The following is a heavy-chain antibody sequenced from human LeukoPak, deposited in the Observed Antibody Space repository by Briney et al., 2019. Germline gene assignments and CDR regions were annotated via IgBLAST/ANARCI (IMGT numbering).Heavy chain of an antibody. J-gene: IGHJ4*02. V-gene: IGHV3-23*01. CDR2: ISGSGGST. CDR1: GFTFYDYA. Sequence: SGGSLRLSCAASGFTFYDYAMSWVRQAPGKGLEWVSAISGSGGSTYYADSVKGRFTISRDNSKNTLYLQMNSLRAEDTAVYYCAKDGASRFVDFDYWGQGTLVTVSS. D-gene: IGHD1-26*01. CDR3: AKDGASRFVDFDY.